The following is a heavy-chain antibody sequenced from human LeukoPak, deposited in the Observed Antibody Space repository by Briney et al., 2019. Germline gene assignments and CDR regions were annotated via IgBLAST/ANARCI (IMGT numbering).Heavy chain of an antibody. CDR3: ARVADYSNYRGFWDY. CDR1: GYTFTGYY. CDR2: INPNSGGT. Sequence: GASVKVSCKASGYTFTGYYMHWVRQAPGQGLEWMGWINPNSGGTNYAQKFQGRVTMTRDTSISTVYMELSRLRSDDTAVYYCARVADYSNYRGFWDYWGQGTLVTVSS. V-gene: IGHV1-2*02. J-gene: IGHJ4*02. D-gene: IGHD4-11*01.